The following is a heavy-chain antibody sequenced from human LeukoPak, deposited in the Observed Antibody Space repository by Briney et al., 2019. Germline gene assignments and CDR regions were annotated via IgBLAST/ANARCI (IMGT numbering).Heavy chain of an antibody. Sequence: PGGSLRLSCAASRFTFSDYYMSWIRQAPGKGLEWVSYISSSGSTIYYADSVKGRFTISRDNAKNSLYLQMNSLRAEDTAVYYCAKDRIVATSRTIFDYWGQGTLVTVSS. V-gene: IGHV3-11*04. CDR1: RFTFSDYY. CDR2: ISSSGSTI. J-gene: IGHJ4*02. D-gene: IGHD5-12*01. CDR3: AKDRIVATSRTIFDY.